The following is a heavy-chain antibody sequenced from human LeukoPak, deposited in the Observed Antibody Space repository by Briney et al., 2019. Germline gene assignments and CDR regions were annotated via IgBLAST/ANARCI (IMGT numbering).Heavy chain of an antibody. CDR1: GFTFSSYW. J-gene: IGHJ5*02. CDR3: ARDDCSSISCYHNWFDP. Sequence: GGPLRLSCAASGFTFSSYWMSWVRQAPGKGLEWVANIKQDGSEKYYVDSVKGRFTISRDNAKNSLYLQMNSLRAEDTAVYYCARDDCSSISCYHNWFDPWGQGTLVTVSS. V-gene: IGHV3-7*01. CDR2: IKQDGSEK. D-gene: IGHD2-2*01.